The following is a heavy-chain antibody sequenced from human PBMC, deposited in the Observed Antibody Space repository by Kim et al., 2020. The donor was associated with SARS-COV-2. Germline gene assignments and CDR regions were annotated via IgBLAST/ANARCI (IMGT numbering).Heavy chain of an antibody. J-gene: IGHJ4*02. D-gene: IGHD1-26*01. V-gene: IGHV4-59*01. CDR2: IYYSGST. Sequence: SETLSLTCTVSGGSISSYYWSWIRQPPGKGLEWIGYIYYSGSTNYNPSLKSRVTISVDTSKNQFSLKLSSVTAADTAVYYCARGKSGSYRDDYWGQGTLVTVSS. CDR1: GGSISSYY. CDR3: ARGKSGSYRDDY.